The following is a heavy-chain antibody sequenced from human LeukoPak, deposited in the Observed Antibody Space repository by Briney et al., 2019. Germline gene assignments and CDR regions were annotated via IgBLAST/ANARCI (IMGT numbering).Heavy chain of an antibody. CDR1: GGSISSYY. CDR3: ARYSTIFGVVGYYFDY. Sequence: SETLSLTRTVSGGSISSYYWSWIRQPPGKGLEWIGYIYYSGSTNYNPSLKSRVTISVDTSKNQFSLKLSFVTAADTAVYYCARYSTIFGVVGYYFDYWGQGTLVTVSS. D-gene: IGHD3-3*01. CDR2: IYYSGST. V-gene: IGHV4-59*01. J-gene: IGHJ4*02.